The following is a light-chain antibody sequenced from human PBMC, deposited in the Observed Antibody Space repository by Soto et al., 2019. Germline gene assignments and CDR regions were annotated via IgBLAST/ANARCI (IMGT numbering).Light chain of an antibody. CDR2: DVS. Sequence: QSALTQPASVSGSPGQSIPISCTGTSSDVGGYNYVSWYQQHPGKAPKFIIYDVSNRPSGVSNRFSGSKSGNTASLTISGLHAEDEADYYCSSYTTSNTRQIVFGTGTKLTVL. J-gene: IGLJ1*01. CDR1: SSDVGGYNY. V-gene: IGLV2-14*01. CDR3: SSYTTSNTRQIV.